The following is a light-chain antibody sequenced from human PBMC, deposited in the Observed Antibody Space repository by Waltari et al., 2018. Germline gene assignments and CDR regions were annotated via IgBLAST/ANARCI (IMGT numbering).Light chain of an antibody. CDR2: RSD. Sequence: QSVLTQPPPVSGTPGQRVTISCSGSASNIGNNLVNWYQQFPGKAPKLLIYRSDQRPSGAPDRFSGSQSGTSASLAISGLQSEDEADYYCAAWDDSLTGRWVFGGGTKVTVL. V-gene: IGLV1-44*01. CDR1: ASNIGNNL. CDR3: AAWDDSLTGRWV. J-gene: IGLJ3*02.